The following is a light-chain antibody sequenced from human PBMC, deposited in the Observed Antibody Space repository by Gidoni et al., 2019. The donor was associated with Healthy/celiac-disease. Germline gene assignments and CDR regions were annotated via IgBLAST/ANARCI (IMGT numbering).Light chain of an antibody. J-gene: IGKJ2*01. V-gene: IGKV1-9*01. Sequence: DIQLTQSPSFLSASVGDRVTITCRASQGISSYLAWYQQKPGKAPKLLIYAATTLQSGVPSRFIGSGSGTEFTLTISSLQPEDFATYYCQQRNSYPPTFGQGTKLEIK. CDR1: QGISSY. CDR2: AAT. CDR3: QQRNSYPPT.